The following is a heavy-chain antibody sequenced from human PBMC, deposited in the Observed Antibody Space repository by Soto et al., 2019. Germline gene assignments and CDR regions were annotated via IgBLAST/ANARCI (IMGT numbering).Heavy chain of an antibody. Sequence: PSETLSLTCAVSGGSISSSNWWSWVRQPPGKGLEWIGEIYHSGSTNYNPSLKSRVTISVDKSKNQFSLKLSSVTAADTAVYYCARSVGELLWFGGPYYYYGMDVWGQGTTVTVS. CDR1: GGSISSSNW. V-gene: IGHV4-4*02. J-gene: IGHJ6*02. D-gene: IGHD3-10*01. CDR2: IYHSGST. CDR3: ARSVGELLWFGGPYYYYGMDV.